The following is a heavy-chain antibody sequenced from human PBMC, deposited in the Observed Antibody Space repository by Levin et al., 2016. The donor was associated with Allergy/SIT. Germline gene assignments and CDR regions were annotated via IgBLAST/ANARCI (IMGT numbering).Heavy chain of an antibody. V-gene: IGHV3-23*01. J-gene: IGHJ5*02. CDR3: AKDDGDPDYYDDSGYYHT. D-gene: IGHD3-22*01. Sequence: LSLTCAASGFTLDTHGMSWVRQAPGKGLEWVSSITGSSANTYYADSVKGRFTVSRDNSKNTLFLQMNSLRAGDTAVYYCAKDDGDPDYYDDSGYYHTWGQGTLVTVSS. CDR1: GFTLDTHG. CDR2: ITGSSANT.